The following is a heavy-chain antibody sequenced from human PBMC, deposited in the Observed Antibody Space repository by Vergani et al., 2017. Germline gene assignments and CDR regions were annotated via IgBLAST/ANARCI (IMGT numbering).Heavy chain of an antibody. Sequence: QVQLQESGPGLVKPSQTLSLTCTVSGGSISSGSYYWSWIRQPAGKGLEWIGRIYTSGSTYYNPSLKSRVTISVDTSKNQFSLKLSSVTAADTAVYYCARVAAAGTAAEYFQHWGQGTLVTVSS. CDR1: GGSISSGSYY. D-gene: IGHD6-13*01. CDR2: IYTSGST. J-gene: IGHJ1*01. V-gene: IGHV4-61*02. CDR3: ARVAAAGTAAEYFQH.